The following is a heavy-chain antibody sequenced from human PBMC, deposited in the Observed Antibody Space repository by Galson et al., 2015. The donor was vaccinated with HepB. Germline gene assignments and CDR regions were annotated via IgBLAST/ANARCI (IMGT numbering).Heavy chain of an antibody. Sequence: SLRLSCAASGFTFSSYAMSWVRQAPGKGLEWVPAISGSGGSTYYADSVKGRFTISRDNSKNTLYLQMNSLRAEDTAVYYCAKHWSGWTDYLDYWGQGTLVTVSS. CDR2: ISGSGGST. CDR1: GFTFSSYA. V-gene: IGHV3-23*01. CDR3: AKHWSGWTDYLDY. D-gene: IGHD3-3*01. J-gene: IGHJ4*02.